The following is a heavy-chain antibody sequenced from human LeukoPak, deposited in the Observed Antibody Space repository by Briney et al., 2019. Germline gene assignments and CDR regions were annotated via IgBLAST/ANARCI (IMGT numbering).Heavy chain of an antibody. CDR3: ARVHGPFDY. CDR2: IYYSGST. V-gene: IGHV4-39*01. CDR1: GGSFSSSDYY. J-gene: IGHJ4*02. Sequence: SETLSLTCTVSGGSFSSSDYYWGWIRQPPGKGLEWIGSIYYSGSTYYNPSLKSRVTISVDTSKNQFSLKLSSVTAADTAVYYCARVHGPFDYWGQGTLVTVSS.